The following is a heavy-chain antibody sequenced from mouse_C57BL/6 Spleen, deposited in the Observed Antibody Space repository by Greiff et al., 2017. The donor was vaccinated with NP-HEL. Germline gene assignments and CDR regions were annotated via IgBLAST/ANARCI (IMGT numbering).Heavy chain of an antibody. CDR2: IYPGDGDT. CDR3: ARWGDYDWYFDV. CDR1: GYAFSSSW. Sequence: LQESGPELVKPGASVKISCKASGYAFSSSWMNWVKQRPGKGLEWIGRIYPGDGDTNYNGKFKGKATLTADKSSSTAYMQLSSLTSEDSAVYFCARWGDYDWYFDVWGTGTTVTVSS. D-gene: IGHD2-4*01. V-gene: IGHV1-82*01. J-gene: IGHJ1*03.